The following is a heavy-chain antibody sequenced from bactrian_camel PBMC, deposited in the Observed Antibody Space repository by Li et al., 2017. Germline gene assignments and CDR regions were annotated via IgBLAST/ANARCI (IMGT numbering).Heavy chain of an antibody. CDR1: GFTLDESA. V-gene: IGHV3S55*01. CDR2: LGSDGST. Sequence: VQLVESGGGSVEVGGSLRLSCTASGFTLDESAMGWYRQAPGNECELVSVLGSDGSTYYAASVKGRFTISRDIAKNTLYLQMDSLKPEDTGVYYCAADGGEPAGMCESGGAFPYWGQGTQVTVS. CDR3: AADGGEPAGMCESGGAFPY. J-gene: IGHJ4*01. D-gene: IGHD7*01.